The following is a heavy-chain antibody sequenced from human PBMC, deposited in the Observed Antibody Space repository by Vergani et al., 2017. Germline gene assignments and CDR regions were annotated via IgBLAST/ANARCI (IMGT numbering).Heavy chain of an antibody. V-gene: IGHV4-31*03. CDR1: GGSISSGVYY. D-gene: IGHD3-22*01. CDR2: IYSTGST. Sequence: QVQLQESGPGLVKPSQTLSLTCTVSGGSISSGVYYWNWIRQHPGKGLEWIGYIYSTGSTHHNPSLRRRINMSVDTSKNQFSLKLNSVTAADKAMYYCARMGGYDEGDAFRIGYFDSWGPGILVTVSS. CDR3: ARMGGYDEGDAFRIGYFDS. J-gene: IGHJ4*02.